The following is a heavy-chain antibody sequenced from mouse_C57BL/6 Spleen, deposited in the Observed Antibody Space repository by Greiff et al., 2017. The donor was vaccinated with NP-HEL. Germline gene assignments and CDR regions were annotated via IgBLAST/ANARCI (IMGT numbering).Heavy chain of an antibody. D-gene: IGHD1-1*01. J-gene: IGHJ2*01. Sequence: EVMLVESGGGLVKPGGSLKLSCAASGFTFSSYAMSWVRQTPEKRLEWVATISDGGSYTYYPDNVKGRFTISRDNAKNNLYLQMSHLKSEDTAMYYCARENHYYGSSLDYWGQGTTLTVSS. CDR1: GFTFSSYA. CDR2: ISDGGSYT. CDR3: ARENHYYGSSLDY. V-gene: IGHV5-4*01.